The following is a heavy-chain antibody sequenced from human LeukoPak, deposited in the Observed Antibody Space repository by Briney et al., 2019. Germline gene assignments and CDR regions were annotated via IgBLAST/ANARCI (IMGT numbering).Heavy chain of an antibody. CDR2: IYYSGST. J-gene: IGHJ3*02. V-gene: IGHV4-59*08. CDR3: ASSVLLWFGESGAFDI. CDR1: GDSISSYW. D-gene: IGHD3-10*01. Sequence: SETLSLTCTVSGDSISSYWWNWLRQPPGKGLEWIGYIYYSGSTQYNPSLKSRVTISIDTSKNQFSLKLSSVTAADTAVYYCASSVLLWFGESGAFDIWGQGTMVTVSS.